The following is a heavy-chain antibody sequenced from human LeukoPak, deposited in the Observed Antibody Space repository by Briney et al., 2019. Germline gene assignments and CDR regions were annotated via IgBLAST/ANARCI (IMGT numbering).Heavy chain of an antibody. Sequence: SETLSLTCTVSGGSINNFYWSWIRQPPGGGLEWIGYIYYSGSTNYNPSLKSRVTISVDTSKNQFSLKLSSVTAADTAVYYCARLARLTLIRGVTGYHSLDVWSKGTKVTVSS. CDR1: GGSINNFY. J-gene: IGHJ6*04. D-gene: IGHD3-10*01. V-gene: IGHV4-59*01. CDR3: ARLARLTLIRGVTGYHSLDV. CDR2: IYYSGST.